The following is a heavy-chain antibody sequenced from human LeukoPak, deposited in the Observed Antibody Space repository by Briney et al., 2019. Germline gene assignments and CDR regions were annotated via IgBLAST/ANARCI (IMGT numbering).Heavy chain of an antibody. D-gene: IGHD3-10*01. J-gene: IGHJ6*04. CDR1: GFTFSSYE. V-gene: IGHV3-48*03. Sequence: PGGSLRLSCAASGFTFSSYEMNWVRQAPGKGLEWVSYISSSGSTIYYADSVEGRFTISRDNAKNSLYLQMNSLRAEDTAVYYCARDLNMVRGVILGNYYYYYGMDVWGKGTTVTVSS. CDR2: ISSSGSTI. CDR3: ARDLNMVRGVILGNYYYYYGMDV.